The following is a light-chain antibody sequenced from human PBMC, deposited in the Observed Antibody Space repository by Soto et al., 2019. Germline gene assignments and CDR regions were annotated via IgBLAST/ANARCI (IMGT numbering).Light chain of an antibody. V-gene: IGLV2-14*01. CDR2: DVS. Sequence: QSALTQPASVSGSPGQSITISCTGTSSDVGGYNYVSWYQQHPGKAPKLMIYDVSNRPSGVSNRFSGSKSGNTASLTISGFQAEDEADYYCSSYTSSSTLDVVFGGGTKLTVL. CDR3: SSYTSSSTLDVV. CDR1: SSDVGGYNY. J-gene: IGLJ2*01.